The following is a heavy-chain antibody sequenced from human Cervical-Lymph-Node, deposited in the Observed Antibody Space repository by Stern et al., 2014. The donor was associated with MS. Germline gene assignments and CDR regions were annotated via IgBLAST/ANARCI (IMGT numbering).Heavy chain of an antibody. Sequence: QVQLVQSGPEAKKPGASVRVSCKASGHTFTSHYMHWVRQAPGQGLEWMGLINPSTGSSIYAQRFQGRVAMTRDTSSTTVYLELSSLTSEETALYYCARDVARKYYFDSWGQGTLVTVSS. CDR2: INPSTGSS. J-gene: IGHJ4*02. V-gene: IGHV1-46*01. CDR1: GHTFTSHY. D-gene: IGHD2-21*01. CDR3: ARDVARKYYFDS.